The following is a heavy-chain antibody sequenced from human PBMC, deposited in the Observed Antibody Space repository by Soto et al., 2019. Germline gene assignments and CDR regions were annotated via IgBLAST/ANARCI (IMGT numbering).Heavy chain of an antibody. D-gene: IGHD2-2*01. CDR3: TRVLSSQLLYWFDP. V-gene: IGHV4-61*08. Sequence: SETLSLTCTVSGGSVSSAGYHWSWIRHPPGKGLEWIGYIYYSGSTNFNPSLKSRVTISVDTSKNQFSLRLSSVTAADTAVYYCTRVLSSQLLYWFDPWGQGTLVTVSS. CDR1: GGSVSSAGYH. CDR2: IYYSGST. J-gene: IGHJ5*02.